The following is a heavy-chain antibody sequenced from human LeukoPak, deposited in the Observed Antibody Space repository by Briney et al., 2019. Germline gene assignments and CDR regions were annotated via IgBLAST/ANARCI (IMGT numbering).Heavy chain of an antibody. V-gene: IGHV4-31*03. D-gene: IGHD3-9*01. CDR2: IYYSGST. Sequence: SETLSLTCTVSGGSISSGGYYWSWIRQHPGKGLEWIGYIYYSGSTYYNPSPKSRVTISVDTSKNQFSLKLSSVTAADTAVYYCARGETYYDILTGFDYWGQGTLVTVSS. J-gene: IGHJ4*02. CDR3: ARGETYYDILTGFDY. CDR1: GGSISSGGYY.